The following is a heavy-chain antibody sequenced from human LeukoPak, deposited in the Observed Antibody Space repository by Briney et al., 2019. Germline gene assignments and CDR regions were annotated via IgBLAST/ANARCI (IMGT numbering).Heavy chain of an antibody. CDR2: INPNSGGT. Sequence: ASVKVSCKASGYTFTGYYMHWVRQAPGQGLEWMGWINPNSGGTNYAQKFQGRVTMTRDTSISTTYMELSRLRSDDTAVYYCAGDWMVAGTNWFDPWGQGTLVTVSS. CDR3: AGDWMVAGTNWFDP. V-gene: IGHV1-2*02. CDR1: GYTFTGYY. D-gene: IGHD2-15*01. J-gene: IGHJ5*02.